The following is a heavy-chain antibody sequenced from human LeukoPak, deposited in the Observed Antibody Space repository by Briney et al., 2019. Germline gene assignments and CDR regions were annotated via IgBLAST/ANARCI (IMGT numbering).Heavy chain of an antibody. CDR3: ARAWTGYSYGDY. CDR2: ISTSSSYI. CDR1: GFTFSSSS. V-gene: IGHV3-21*01. Sequence: GGSLRLSCAASGFTFSSSSMHWVRQAPGKGLEWVSSISTSSSYIYYADSVKGRFTISRDNAKNSLFLQMNSLRAEDTAVYYCARAWTGYSYGDYWGQGTLVTVSS. J-gene: IGHJ4*02. D-gene: IGHD5-18*01.